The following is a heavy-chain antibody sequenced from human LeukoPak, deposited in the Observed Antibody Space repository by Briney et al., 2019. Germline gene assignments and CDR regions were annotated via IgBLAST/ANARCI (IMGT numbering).Heavy chain of an antibody. CDR1: GGTFSSYA. V-gene: IGHV1-69*04. J-gene: IGHJ4*02. CDR3: SIAVAGITPPGYFDY. CDR2: IIPIFGMA. D-gene: IGHD6-19*01. Sequence: SVKVSCKASGGTFSSYAISWVRQAPGQGLEWMGRIIPIFGMANYAQKFQGRVTITADKSTSTAYMELSSLRPEDTAVYYCSIAVAGITPPGYFDYWGQGTLVTVAS.